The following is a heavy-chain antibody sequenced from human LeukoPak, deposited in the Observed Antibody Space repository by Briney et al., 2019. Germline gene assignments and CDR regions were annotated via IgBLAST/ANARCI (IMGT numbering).Heavy chain of an antibody. CDR2: ISWNGGVI. CDR1: GFKFGDYA. V-gene: IGHV3-9*01. Sequence: PGRSLRPSCAASGFKFGDYAMHWVRQAPGKGLEWVSGISWNGGVIDYADSVKGRFTISRDNAKNSLFLQMNSLRVEDTALYYCAKVRPPGSYYNLAMEYWGQGTLVTVST. CDR3: AKVRPPGSYYNLAMEY. D-gene: IGHD3-10*01. J-gene: IGHJ4*02.